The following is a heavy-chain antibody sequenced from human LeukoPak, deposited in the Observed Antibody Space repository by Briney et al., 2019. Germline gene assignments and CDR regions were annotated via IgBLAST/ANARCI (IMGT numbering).Heavy chain of an antibody. V-gene: IGHV3-11*04. J-gene: IGHJ2*01. CDR3: ARDLGRYFDL. Sequence: GGSLRLSCSASQITFSDYYMSWIRQAPGKGLEWLSYIDKTGNTRDYEDSLRGRFTISRDNAKNSLYLQMNNLRAEDTAIYSCARDLGRYFDLWGRGTLVTVSS. CDR1: QITFSDYY. CDR2: IDKTGNTR.